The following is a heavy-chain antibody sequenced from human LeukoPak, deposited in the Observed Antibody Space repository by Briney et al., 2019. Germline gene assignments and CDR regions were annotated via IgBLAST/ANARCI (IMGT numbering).Heavy chain of an antibody. J-gene: IGHJ4*02. V-gene: IGHV3-74*01. CDR1: GFTFSSYG. Sequence: QSGGSLRLSCAASGFTFSSYGMHWVRQAPGKGLVWVSRINSDGSSTSYADSVKGRFTISRDNAKNTLYLQMNSLRAEDTAVYYCARGRYFDWLFPDYWGQGTLVTVSS. CDR3: ARGRYFDWLFPDY. CDR2: INSDGSST. D-gene: IGHD3-9*01.